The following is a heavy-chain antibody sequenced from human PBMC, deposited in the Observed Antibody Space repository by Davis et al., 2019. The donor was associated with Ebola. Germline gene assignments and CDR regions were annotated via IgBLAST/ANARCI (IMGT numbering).Heavy chain of an antibody. V-gene: IGHV3-30*03. Sequence: GESLKISCAASGFTFDDYAMHWVRQAPGEGLECVALISYDGSDKFYADSVKGRFTISRDNSKNTLYLQMNSLRAEDTAVYYCARDGGRQWPDHWGQGTLVTVSS. CDR1: GFTFDDYA. CDR3: ARDGGRQWPDH. D-gene: IGHD6-19*01. CDR2: ISYDGSDK. J-gene: IGHJ4*02.